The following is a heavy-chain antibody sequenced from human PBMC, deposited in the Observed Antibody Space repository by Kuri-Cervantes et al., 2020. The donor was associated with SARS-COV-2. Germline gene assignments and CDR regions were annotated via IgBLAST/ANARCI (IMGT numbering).Heavy chain of an antibody. Sequence: GESLKISCAASGFTFNNYAMHWVRQPPGEGLEWVAITSYDGTSKYYADSVKGRFTISRDNSKNTLYLQMNNLRGDDTAVYFCARGRVGVQDFWGQGTLVTVSS. CDR2: TSYDGTSK. J-gene: IGHJ4*02. CDR3: ARGRVGVQDF. CDR1: GFTFNNYA. V-gene: IGHV3-30-3*01. D-gene: IGHD2-21*01.